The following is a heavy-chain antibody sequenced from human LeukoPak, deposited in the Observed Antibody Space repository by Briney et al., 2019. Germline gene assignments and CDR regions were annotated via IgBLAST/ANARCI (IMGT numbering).Heavy chain of an antibody. Sequence: EGSLRLSCEASGFTFSTYWMHWVRQAPGKGLVWVSRINPDGRSTTYADSVKGRFTISRDNTKNSLYLQMNSLRAEDTALYYCARDAYYGSGSPQNYWGQGTLVTVSS. CDR3: ARDAYYGSGSPQNY. D-gene: IGHD3-10*01. J-gene: IGHJ4*02. CDR2: INPDGRST. V-gene: IGHV3-74*01. CDR1: GFTFSTYW.